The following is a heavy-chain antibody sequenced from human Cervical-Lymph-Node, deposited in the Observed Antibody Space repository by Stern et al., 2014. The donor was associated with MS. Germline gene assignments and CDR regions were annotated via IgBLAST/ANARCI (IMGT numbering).Heavy chain of an antibody. D-gene: IGHD3-10*01. CDR2: INPNTGGT. J-gene: IGHJ4*02. CDR3: AKLSHGSGRDS. CDR1: GSTFTGYY. Sequence: QDQLVQSGAEVKKPGASVKVSCRSSGSTFTGYYMHWVRQAPGQGLEWMGWINPNTGGTNYAQKFQDRVTMTTDTSISTTYMELSRLRSDDTAVYYCAKLSHGSGRDSWGQGTLVTVSS. V-gene: IGHV1-2*02.